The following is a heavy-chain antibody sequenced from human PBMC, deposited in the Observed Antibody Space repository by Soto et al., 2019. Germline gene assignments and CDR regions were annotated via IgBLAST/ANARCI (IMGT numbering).Heavy chain of an antibody. V-gene: IGHV4-59*01. CDR3: ARSLYSGSYTNWFDP. CDR2: IYYSGST. Sequence: ETLSLTCTVSGGSISSYYWSWIRQPPGKGLEYIGYIYYSGSTNYNPSLKSRVTISVDTSKKQFSLKLSSVTAADTAVYYCARSLYSGSYTNWFDPWGQGTLVTVSS. CDR1: GGSISSYY. J-gene: IGHJ5*02. D-gene: IGHD1-26*01.